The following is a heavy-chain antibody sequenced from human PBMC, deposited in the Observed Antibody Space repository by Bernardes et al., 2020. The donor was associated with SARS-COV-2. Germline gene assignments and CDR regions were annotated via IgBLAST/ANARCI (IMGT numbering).Heavy chain of an antibody. Sequence: GGSLRLSCAASGFTFSSYTMNWVRQAPGKGLEWVSSISSSSSYIYYADSVKGRFTISRDNAKNSLYLQMNSLRAEDTAVYYCAREDYDFWSGRKDWFDPWGQGTLVTVSS. CDR2: ISSSSSYI. CDR1: GFTFSSYT. CDR3: AREDYDFWSGRKDWFDP. J-gene: IGHJ5*02. D-gene: IGHD3-3*01. V-gene: IGHV3-21*01.